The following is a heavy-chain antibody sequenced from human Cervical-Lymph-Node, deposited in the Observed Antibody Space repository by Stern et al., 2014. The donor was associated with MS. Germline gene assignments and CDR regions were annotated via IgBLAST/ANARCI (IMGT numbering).Heavy chain of an antibody. V-gene: IGHV5-51*01. CDR2: IYPGDSQT. CDR3: ARPSNSGLFLHH. Sequence: VQLMQSGAEVKKPGESLKISCKGSGYNFTTYWIAWVRQMPGRGLEWMGLIYPGDSQTRCSPSFQGHVTMSADTSISTAYLQWSSLKASDTAIYYCARPSNSGLFLHHWGQGTLVTVSS. J-gene: IGHJ1*01. D-gene: IGHD6-19*01. CDR1: GYNFTTYW.